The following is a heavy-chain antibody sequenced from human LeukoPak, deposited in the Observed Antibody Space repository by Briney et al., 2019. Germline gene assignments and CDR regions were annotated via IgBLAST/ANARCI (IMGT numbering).Heavy chain of an antibody. D-gene: IGHD6-6*01. CDR2: VSSGSSTI. V-gene: IGHV3-48*04. CDR1: GFSLGGYS. CDR3: ARGSSSGRGALDY. Sequence: PGGSLRLSCAASGFSLGGYSMNWVRQAPGKGLDWVSYVSSGSSTIYYADSVKGRFTISRDNAKNSLYLQMNSLRAEDTAVYYCARGSSSGRGALDYWGQGTLVTVSS. J-gene: IGHJ4*02.